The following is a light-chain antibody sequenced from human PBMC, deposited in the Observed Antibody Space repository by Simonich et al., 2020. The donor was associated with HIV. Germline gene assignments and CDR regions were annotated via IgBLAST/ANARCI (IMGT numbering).Light chain of an antibody. J-gene: IGLJ3*02. CDR2: EGS. CDR1: SSDVGNYNL. V-gene: IGLV2-14*02. Sequence: QSALTQPASVSGSPGQSITISCTGTSSDVGNYNLVSWYQQPPGKAPKLMIYEGSKRPSGVSNRLSGSKSGNTASLTISGLQADDEADYYCSSYTSISTWVFGEGTKLTVL. CDR3: SSYTSISTWV.